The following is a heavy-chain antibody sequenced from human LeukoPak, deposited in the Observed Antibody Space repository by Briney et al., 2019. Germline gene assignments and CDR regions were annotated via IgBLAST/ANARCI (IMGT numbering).Heavy chain of an antibody. CDR3: ARVKRHFDWLPNEYYLDY. J-gene: IGHJ4*02. D-gene: IGHD3-9*01. V-gene: IGHV1-18*01. CDR1: GYIFTSYG. Sequence: EASVKVSCKASGYIFTSYGITWVRQAPGQGLEWMGWIGADNDSTKYAQKFQGRVTMTTDTSTSTAYMELKSLRSDDTDDTAVYYCARVKRHFDWLPNEYYLDYWGQGTLVAVSS. CDR2: IGADNDST.